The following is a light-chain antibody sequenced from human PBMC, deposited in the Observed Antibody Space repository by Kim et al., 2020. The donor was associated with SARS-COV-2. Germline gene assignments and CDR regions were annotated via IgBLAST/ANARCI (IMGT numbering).Light chain of an antibody. CDR2: GKN. Sequence: SSELTQCPAVSVALGQTVRITCQGDSLRSYYASWYQQKPGQAHVLVIYGKNNRPSGIPDLFSGSSSGNTASLTITGAQAEDEADYYCNSRDSSGNHWVFGGGTQLTVL. CDR1: SLRSYY. V-gene: IGLV3-19*01. CDR3: NSRDSSGNHWV. J-gene: IGLJ3*02.